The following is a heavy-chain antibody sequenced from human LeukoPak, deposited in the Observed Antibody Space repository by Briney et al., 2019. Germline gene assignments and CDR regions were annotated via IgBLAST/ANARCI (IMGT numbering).Heavy chain of an antibody. V-gene: IGHV4-34*01. CDR2: INHSGST. Sequence: SETLSLTCAVYGGSFSGYYWSWIRQPPGKGLEWIGEINHSGSTNYNLSLKSRVTISVDTSKNQFSLKLSSVTAADTAVYYCARRRSLYYYGSGSSKIGYFDYWGQGTLVTVSS. CDR1: GGSFSGYY. CDR3: ARRRSLYYYGSGSSKIGYFDY. J-gene: IGHJ4*02. D-gene: IGHD3-10*01.